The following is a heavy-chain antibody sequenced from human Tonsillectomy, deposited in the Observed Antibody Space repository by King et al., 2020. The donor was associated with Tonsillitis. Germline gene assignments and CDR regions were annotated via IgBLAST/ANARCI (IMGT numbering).Heavy chain of an antibody. J-gene: IGHJ3*01. D-gene: IGHD5-12*01. CDR3: AKDKVATMPRDAFDF. Sequence: VQLVESGGGLVQPGGSLRLSCAASGFTFSSYAMSWVRQAPGEGLEWVSGISGSGGSTYSADSVKGRFTISRDNSTNTQYLQMNSMRAEATAVYYCAKDKVATMPRDAFDFWGQGTMVTVSS. CDR1: GFTFSSYA. CDR2: ISGSGGST. V-gene: IGHV3-23*04.